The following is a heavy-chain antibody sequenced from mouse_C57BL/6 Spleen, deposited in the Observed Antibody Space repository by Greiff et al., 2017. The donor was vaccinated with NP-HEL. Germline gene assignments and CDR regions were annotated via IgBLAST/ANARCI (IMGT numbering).Heavy chain of an antibody. CDR3: ARTPVYYYGSLDY. J-gene: IGHJ2*01. D-gene: IGHD1-1*01. V-gene: IGHV2-9-1*01. Sequence: VHLVESGPGLVAPSQSLSITCTVSGFSLTSYAISWVRQPPGKGLEWLGVIWTGGGTNYNSALKSRLSISKDNSKSQVFLKMNSLQTDTARYYCARTPVYYYGSLDYWGQGTTLTVSS. CDR2: IWTGGGT. CDR1: GFSLTSYA.